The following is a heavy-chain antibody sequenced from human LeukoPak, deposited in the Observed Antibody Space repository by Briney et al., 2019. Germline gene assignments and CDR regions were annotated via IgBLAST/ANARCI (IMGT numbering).Heavy chain of an antibody. V-gene: IGHV4-39*07. CDR2: IYYSGST. D-gene: IGHD3-22*01. Sequence: SETLSLTCTVSGGSISSSSYYWGWIRQPPGKGLEWIGSIYYSGSTYYNPSLKSRVTISADTSQNQFSLKLSSVTAADMALYYCAKGPSSYYDSSGHYFDYWGQGTLVTVSS. CDR3: AKGPSSYYDSSGHYFDY. CDR1: GGSISSSSYY. J-gene: IGHJ4*02.